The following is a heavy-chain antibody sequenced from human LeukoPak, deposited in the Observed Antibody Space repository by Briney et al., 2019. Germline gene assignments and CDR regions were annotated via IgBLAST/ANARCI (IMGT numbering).Heavy chain of an antibody. CDR1: GFTFSSYA. CDR2: ISGSGGST. V-gene: IGHV3-23*01. CDR3: AKPYDFWSGYWPNWFDP. Sequence: GGSLRLSCAASGFTFSSYAMSWVRQAPGKGLEWVSAISGSGGSTYYADSVKGRFTISRDNSKNTLYLQMNSLRAEDTAVYYCAKPYDFWSGYWPNWFDPWGQGTLVTVSS. D-gene: IGHD3-3*01. J-gene: IGHJ5*02.